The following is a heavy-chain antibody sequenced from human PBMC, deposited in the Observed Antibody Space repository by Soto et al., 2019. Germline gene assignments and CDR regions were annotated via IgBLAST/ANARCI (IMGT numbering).Heavy chain of an antibody. CDR1: DGSIDSGSYY. CDR2: IHYSGSI. Sequence: QVQLQESGPGLVKPSQTLSLTCTVSDGSIDSGSYYRSWVRQYPGKGLEWIGSIHYSGSIYYSPSLMSRLTMSADTSKNQFSLKLSSVTVADTAVYYCTRCLDRAKLGYWGQGIQVIVSS. D-gene: IGHD1-26*01. CDR3: TRCLDRAKLGY. J-gene: IGHJ4*02. V-gene: IGHV4-31*03.